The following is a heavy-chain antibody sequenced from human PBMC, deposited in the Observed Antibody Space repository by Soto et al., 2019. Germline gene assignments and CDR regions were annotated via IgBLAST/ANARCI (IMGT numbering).Heavy chain of an antibody. CDR2: IIPIFGTA. CDR3: ARSDCSSTSCYDRYYYYGMDV. J-gene: IGHJ6*02. Sequence: SVKVSCKASGGTFSSYAISWVRQAPGQGLEWMGGIIPIFGTANYAQKFQGRVTITADKSTSTAYMVLSSLRSEDTAVYYCARSDCSSTSCYDRYYYYGMDVWGQGTTVTVSS. D-gene: IGHD2-2*01. V-gene: IGHV1-69*06. CDR1: GGTFSSYA.